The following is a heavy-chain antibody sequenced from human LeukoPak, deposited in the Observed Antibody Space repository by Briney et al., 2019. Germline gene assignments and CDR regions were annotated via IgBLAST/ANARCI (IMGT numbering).Heavy chain of an antibody. CDR1: GFTFSNFA. D-gene: IGHD6-19*01. J-gene: IGHJ5*02. CDR3: AKDRFGYSSGWFFDP. Sequence: GGSLRLSCAASGFTFSNFAMNWVRQAPGKGLEWASGISGSGGGTYYADSVKGRFTISRDSSKNTLYLQMKSLRVEDTAVYYCAKDRFGYSSGWFFDPWGQGTLVTVSS. CDR2: ISGSGGGT. V-gene: IGHV3-23*01.